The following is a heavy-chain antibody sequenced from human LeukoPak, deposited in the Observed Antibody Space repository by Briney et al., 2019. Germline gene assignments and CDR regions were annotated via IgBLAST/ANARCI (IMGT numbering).Heavy chain of an antibody. Sequence: SETLSLTCAIYGGSFSGYYWSWIRQPPGKGLEWIGEINHSGSTNYNPSLKSRVTISVDTSKNQFSLKLSSVTAADTAVYYCARGYCSGGSCHFDYWGQGTLVTVSS. D-gene: IGHD2-15*01. CDR2: INHSGST. CDR1: GGSFSGYY. V-gene: IGHV4-34*01. J-gene: IGHJ4*02. CDR3: ARGYCSGGSCHFDY.